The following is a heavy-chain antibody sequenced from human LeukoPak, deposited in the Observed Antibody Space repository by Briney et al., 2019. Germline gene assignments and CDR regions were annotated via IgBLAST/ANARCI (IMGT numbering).Heavy chain of an antibody. CDR2: INQTGSEK. Sequence: GGSLRLSCAASGFTFSSYWMSWVRQAPEKGLEWVANINQTGSEKYFVDSVKGRFTISRDNAKNSLYLQMNSLRAEDTAVYYCARVADDYFDYWGQGTLVTVSS. J-gene: IGHJ4*02. V-gene: IGHV3-7*01. D-gene: IGHD6-19*01. CDR1: GFTFSSYW. CDR3: ARVADDYFDY.